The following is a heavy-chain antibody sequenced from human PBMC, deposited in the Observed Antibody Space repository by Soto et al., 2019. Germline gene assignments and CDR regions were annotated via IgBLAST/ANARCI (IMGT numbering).Heavy chain of an antibody. J-gene: IGHJ6*03. D-gene: IGHD4-17*01. Sequence: EVQLLESGGGLVQPGGSLRLSCAASGFTFSSYAMSWVRQAPGKGLEWVSAISGSGGSTYYADSVKGRFTISRDNSKNTLYLQMNSRRAEDTAVYYCAKVTTVTPFYYYYYMDVWGKGTTVTVSS. V-gene: IGHV3-23*01. CDR1: GFTFSSYA. CDR2: ISGSGGST. CDR3: AKVTTVTPFYYYYYMDV.